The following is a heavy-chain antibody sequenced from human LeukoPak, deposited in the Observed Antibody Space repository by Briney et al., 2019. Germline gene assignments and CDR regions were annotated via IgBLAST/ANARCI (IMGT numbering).Heavy chain of an antibody. CDR2: MNPNSGNT. CDR1: GYTFTDYD. D-gene: IGHD3-22*01. Sequence: GASVTVSCKASGYTFTDYDIHWVRQASGQGLEWMGWMNPNSGNTGYAQKFQGGITMTRNTSISTAYVELSSLRSEDTAVYYCARAITMIVVVITKVWFDPWGQGTLVTVSS. V-gene: IGHV1-8*01. J-gene: IGHJ5*02. CDR3: ARAITMIVVVITKVWFDP.